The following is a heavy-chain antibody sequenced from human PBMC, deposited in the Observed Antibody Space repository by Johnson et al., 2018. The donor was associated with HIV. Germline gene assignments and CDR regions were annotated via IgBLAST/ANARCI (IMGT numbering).Heavy chain of an antibody. Sequence: VQLLESGGGLVQPGRSLRLSCTGSGFTFGDYGVSWFRQAPVKGLEWVGFIRSKSYGGTTEYAASVNGRFIISRDDSKGIAYLQMNSLKNEDTAVYYCTSPMVLAYCGGDCYSGAFDIWGQGTMFTVSS. D-gene: IGHD2-21*02. CDR2: IRSKSYGGTT. V-gene: IGHV3-49*03. CDR1: GFTFGDYG. J-gene: IGHJ3*02. CDR3: TSPMVLAYCGGDCYSGAFDI.